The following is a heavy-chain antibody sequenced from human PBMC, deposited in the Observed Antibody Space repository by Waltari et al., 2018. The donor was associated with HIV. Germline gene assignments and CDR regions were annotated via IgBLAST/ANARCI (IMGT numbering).Heavy chain of an antibody. CDR2: FIPIFGTP. J-gene: IGHJ6*02. Sequence: VQLVQSGAELKKPGSSVKVSCRASGGIFSSNGITWLRQAPGQGLEWMGGFIPIFGTPNYAQKFQGRVTITADESTGTAYMELRSLRSEDTAVYYCARRFTWNKSYYYYGLAVWGQGTTVTVSS. V-gene: IGHV1-69*01. D-gene: IGHD3-10*01. CDR1: GGIFSSNG. CDR3: ARRFTWNKSYYYYGLAV.